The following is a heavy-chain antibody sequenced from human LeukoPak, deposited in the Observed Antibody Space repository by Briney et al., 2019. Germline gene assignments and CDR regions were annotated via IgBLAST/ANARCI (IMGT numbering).Heavy chain of an antibody. D-gene: IGHD3-10*01. CDR3: ARGGEWFGEFHELDY. Sequence: PSETLSLTCAVYGGSFSGYYWSWIRQPPGKGLEWIGSIYYSGSTYYNPSLKSRVTISVDTSKNQFSLKLSSVTAADTAVYYCARGGEWFGEFHELDYWGEGTLVTVSS. V-gene: IGHV4-34*01. CDR1: GGSFSGYY. J-gene: IGHJ4*02. CDR2: IYYSGST.